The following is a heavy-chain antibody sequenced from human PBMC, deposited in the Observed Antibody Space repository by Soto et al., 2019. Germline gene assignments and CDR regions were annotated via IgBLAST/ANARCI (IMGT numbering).Heavy chain of an antibody. J-gene: IGHJ4*02. Sequence: GGSLRLSCAASGFTFSSFWMSWVRQAPGKGLEWVANIKQDGSEKYYVDSVKGRFTISRDNAKNSLYLQMNSLRAEDTAVYYCARDRGSENFRNDWPSFDYWGQGTLVTVSS. CDR2: IKQDGSEK. V-gene: IGHV3-7*01. CDR3: ARDRGSENFRNDWPSFDY. D-gene: IGHD1-1*01. CDR1: GFTFSSFW.